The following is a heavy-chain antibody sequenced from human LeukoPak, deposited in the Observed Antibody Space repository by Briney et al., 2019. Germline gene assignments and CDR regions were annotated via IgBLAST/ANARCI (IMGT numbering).Heavy chain of an antibody. CDR2: NGVTT. D-gene: IGHD3-9*01. V-gene: IGHV3-20*03. Sequence: NGVTTGYAHSVTGRFTISRDNAKNSMYMQMNRLRGGDTAVYYCARESYDILTRYYNVYYWGQGTLATVSS. CDR3: ARESYDILTRYYNVYY. J-gene: IGHJ4*02.